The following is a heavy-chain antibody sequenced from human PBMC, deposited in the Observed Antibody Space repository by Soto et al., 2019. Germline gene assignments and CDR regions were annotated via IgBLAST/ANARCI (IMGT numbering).Heavy chain of an antibody. D-gene: IGHD2-15*01. Sequence: PGGSLRLSCPASGFAFSSCAMSWARQAPGKGLEWVSGVSASGDPTDYADSVKGRFTISRENSRNTLYLLMNSLRAEDTAVYYCAKHAEYCSGGICSFPYFFDYWGQGTLVTVSS. CDR2: VSASGDPT. J-gene: IGHJ4*02. V-gene: IGHV3-23*01. CDR3: AKHAEYCSGGICSFPYFFDY. CDR1: GFAFSSCA.